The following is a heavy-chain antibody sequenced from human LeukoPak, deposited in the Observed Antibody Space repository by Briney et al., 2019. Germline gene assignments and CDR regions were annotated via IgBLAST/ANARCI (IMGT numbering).Heavy chain of an antibody. CDR1: GGSISSDRFY. Sequence: SETLSLTCTVSGGSISSDRFYWTWVRQPAGKGLEWIGRIKSSNTNYNPSLKSRASISLDTSTSQFSLKLSSLTAADTAVYYCARVPDWTYVPDYWGQGTLVTVSS. V-gene: IGHV4-61*02. CDR3: ARVPDWTYVPDY. J-gene: IGHJ4*02. CDR2: IKSSNT. D-gene: IGHD3-16*01.